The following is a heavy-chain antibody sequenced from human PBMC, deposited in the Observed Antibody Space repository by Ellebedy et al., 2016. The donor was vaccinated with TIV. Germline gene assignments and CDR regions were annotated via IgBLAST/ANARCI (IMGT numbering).Heavy chain of an antibody. V-gene: IGHV5-51*01. D-gene: IGHD1-1*01. CDR3: GRRGKNWSIDY. CDR2: IWPGDSDT. CDR1: GYRFSSYW. Sequence: KVSCKVSGYRFSSYWIVWVRQMPGKGLEWMGTIWPGDSDTRYSPSFDGQVIISVDKSINTADLQWSSLKDSDSAMYYCGRRGKNWSIDYWGQGTLVTVSS. J-gene: IGHJ4*02.